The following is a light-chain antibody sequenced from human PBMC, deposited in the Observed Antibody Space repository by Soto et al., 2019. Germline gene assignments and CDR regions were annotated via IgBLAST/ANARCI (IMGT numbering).Light chain of an antibody. CDR1: ETVATN. J-gene: IGKJ1*01. Sequence: VMTQSPATLSVSPGERATLSCWASETVATNLAWYQQKPGQAPRLLISGASTRAAGISDRFRGSGSGTEFTLTISSLRSEDSAIYYCQQYFEWPPMTFGQGTKVHIK. CDR3: QQYFEWPPMT. V-gene: IGKV3-15*01. CDR2: GAS.